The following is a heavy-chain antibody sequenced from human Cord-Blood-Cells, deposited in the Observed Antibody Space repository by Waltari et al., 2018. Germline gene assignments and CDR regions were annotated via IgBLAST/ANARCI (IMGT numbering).Heavy chain of an antibody. Sequence: GLVKPSQTLSFTCAVSVGSISSGGYSWSWIRQPPGKGLEWIGYIYHSGSTYYNPSLKSRVTISVDRSKNQFSLKLSSVTAADTAGYYCARADYDYIWGSYRYTPYFDYWGQGTLVTVSS. V-gene: IGHV4-30-2*01. CDR2: IYHSGST. D-gene: IGHD3-16*02. J-gene: IGHJ4*02. CDR3: ARADYDYIWGSYRYTPYFDY. CDR1: VGSISSGGYS.